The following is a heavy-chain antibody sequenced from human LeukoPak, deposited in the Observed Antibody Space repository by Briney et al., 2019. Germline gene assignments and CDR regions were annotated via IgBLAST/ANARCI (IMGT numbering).Heavy chain of an antibody. CDR3: ARFLSKQQLSDY. CDR2: INPNSGGT. Sequence: ASVKVSCKASGYTFTGYYTHWVRQAPGQGLEWMGWINPNSGGTNYAQKFQGRVTMTRDTSISTAYMELSRLRSDDTAVYYCARFLSKQQLSDYWGQGTLVTVSS. CDR1: GYTFTGYY. J-gene: IGHJ4*02. V-gene: IGHV1-2*02. D-gene: IGHD6-13*01.